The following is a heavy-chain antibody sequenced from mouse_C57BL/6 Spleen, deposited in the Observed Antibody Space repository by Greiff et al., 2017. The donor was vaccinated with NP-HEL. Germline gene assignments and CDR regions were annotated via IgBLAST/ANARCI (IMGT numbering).Heavy chain of an antibody. D-gene: IGHD4-1*01. Sequence: EVQRVESGGGLVKPGGSLKLSCAASGFTFSSYAMSWVRQTPEKRLEWVATISDGGSYTYYPDNVKGRFTISRDNAKNNLYLQMSHLKSEDTAMYYCARAPTGTAWFAYWGKGTLVTVSA. CDR1: GFTFSSYA. CDR3: ARAPTGTAWFAY. CDR2: ISDGGSYT. J-gene: IGHJ3*01. V-gene: IGHV5-4*01.